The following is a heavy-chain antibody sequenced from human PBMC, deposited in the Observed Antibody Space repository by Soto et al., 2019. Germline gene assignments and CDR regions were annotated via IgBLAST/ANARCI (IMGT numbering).Heavy chain of an antibody. CDR1: GFTFSSYA. V-gene: IGHV3-23*01. D-gene: IGHD6-19*01. J-gene: IGHJ4*02. Sequence: GGSLRLSCAASGFTFSSYAMSWVRQAPGKGLEWVSAISGSGGSTYYADSVKGRFTISRDNSKNTLYLQMNSLRAEDTAVYYCAKVWSSGWSTCPFDYWCQGTLVTVSS. CDR3: AKVWSSGWSTCPFDY. CDR2: ISGSGGST.